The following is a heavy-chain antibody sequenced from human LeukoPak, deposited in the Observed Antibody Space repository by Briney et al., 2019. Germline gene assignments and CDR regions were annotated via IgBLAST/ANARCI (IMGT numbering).Heavy chain of an antibody. CDR3: ASSVDTDLINRAD. CDR1: GGTFSRHA. J-gene: IGHJ4*02. V-gene: IGHV1-69*13. Sequence: SVKVSCKASGGTFSRHAISWVRQAPGQGLEWMGGIIPIFGTANYAQKFQGRVTIIADESMSTAYMEMTSLTSEDTALYYCASSVDTDLINRADWGQGTLVTVSS. D-gene: IGHD5-18*01. CDR2: IIPIFGTA.